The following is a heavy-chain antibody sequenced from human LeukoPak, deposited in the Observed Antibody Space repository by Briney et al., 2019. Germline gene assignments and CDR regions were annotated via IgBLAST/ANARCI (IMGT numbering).Heavy chain of an antibody. CDR2: INPNGGST. CDR3: ARVYNWNGYFDF. J-gene: IGHJ4*02. V-gene: IGHV1-46*01. D-gene: IGHD1-1*01. Sequence: ASVKVSCKASGYTFTAFYMHWVRQAPGQGLEWMGVINPNGGSTTYAQKFQGRVTMTRDTSTSTVHMDLSSLRSEDTAVYYCARVYNWNGYFDFWGQGTLVTVSS. CDR1: GYTFTAFY.